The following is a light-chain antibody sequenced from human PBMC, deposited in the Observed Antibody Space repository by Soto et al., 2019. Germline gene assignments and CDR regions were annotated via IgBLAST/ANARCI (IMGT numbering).Light chain of an antibody. CDR2: EVS. V-gene: IGLV2-14*01. Sequence: ALTQPASVSGSPGQSITISCTGTSSDVGGYNYVSWYQQHPGKAPKLMIYEVSNRPSGVSNRFSGSKSGNTASLTISGLQAEDEADYYCSSYTSSSTRVFGTGTKVTVL. CDR1: SSDVGGYNY. CDR3: SSYTSSSTRV. J-gene: IGLJ1*01.